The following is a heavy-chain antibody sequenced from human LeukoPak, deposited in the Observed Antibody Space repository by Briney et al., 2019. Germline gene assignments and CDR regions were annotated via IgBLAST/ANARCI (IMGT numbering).Heavy chain of an antibody. V-gene: IGHV4-39*01. J-gene: IGHJ3*02. D-gene: IGHD3-22*01. CDR1: GGSISSSSYH. Sequence: SETLSLTCTVSGGSISSSSYHWGWIRQPPGRGLEWIGTIYYGGSTYYNPSLKSRVTISVDTSKKQFSLKLTSVTAADAAVYYCARLGDYYDSSGYFDAFDIWGQGTMVTVFS. CDR2: IYYGGST. CDR3: ARLGDYYDSSGYFDAFDI.